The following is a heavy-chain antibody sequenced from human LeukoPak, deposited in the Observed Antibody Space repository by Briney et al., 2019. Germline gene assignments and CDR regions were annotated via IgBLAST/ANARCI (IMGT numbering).Heavy chain of an antibody. CDR1: GFTVSSNY. CDR3: AREKDCSSTSCYQTSAFDI. J-gene: IGHJ3*02. Sequence: GGSLRLSCAVSGFTVSSNYMSWVRQAPGKGLEWISVIYSGGSTYYADSVKGRFTISRDNAKNSLYLQMNSLRAEDTAVYYCAREKDCSSTSCYQTSAFDIWGQGTMVTVSS. V-gene: IGHV3-53*01. D-gene: IGHD2-2*01. CDR2: IYSGGST.